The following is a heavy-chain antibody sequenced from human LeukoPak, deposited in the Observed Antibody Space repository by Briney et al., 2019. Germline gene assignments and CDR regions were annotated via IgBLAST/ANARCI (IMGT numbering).Heavy chain of an antibody. CDR2: ISSSSSYI. V-gene: IGHV3-21*01. J-gene: IGHJ4*02. CDR3: ARKMRGYCSGGSCYALPLDY. D-gene: IGHD2-15*01. CDR1: GFTFSSYS. Sequence: GGSLRLSCAASGFTFSSYSMNWVRQAPGKWLEWVSSISSSSSYIYYADSVKGRFTISRDNAKNSLYLQMNSLRAEDTAVYYCARKMRGYCSGGSCYALPLDYWGQGTLVTVSS.